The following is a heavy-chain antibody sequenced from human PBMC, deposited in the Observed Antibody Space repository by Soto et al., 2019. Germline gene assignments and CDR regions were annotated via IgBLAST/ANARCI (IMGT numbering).Heavy chain of an antibody. J-gene: IGHJ6*02. CDR2: MNPNSGNT. CDR1: GYTFTSYD. V-gene: IGHV1-8*01. CDR3: ARRGYSSSWYYYYYYGMDV. Sequence: QVQLVQSGAEVKKPGASVKVSCKASGYTFTSYDINWVRQATGQGLEWMGWMNPNSGNTGYAQKFQGRVTMTRNTSISTDYMELSSLRSADTAVYYCARRGYSSSWYYYYYYGMDVWGQGTTVTVSS. D-gene: IGHD6-13*01.